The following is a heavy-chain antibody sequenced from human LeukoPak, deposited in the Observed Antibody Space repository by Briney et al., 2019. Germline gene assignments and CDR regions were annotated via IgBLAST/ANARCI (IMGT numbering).Heavy chain of an antibody. J-gene: IGHJ6*02. Sequence: GGSLRLSCAASGFTFSSYGMHRVRQAPGKGPEWVAFIRYDGSNKYYADSVKGRFTISRDNSKNTLYLQMNSLRAEDTAVYYCASTMAWSYYYYGMDVWGQGTTVTVSS. CDR3: ASTMAWSYYYYGMDV. D-gene: IGHD3-10*01. V-gene: IGHV3-30*02. CDR2: IRYDGSNK. CDR1: GFTFSSYG.